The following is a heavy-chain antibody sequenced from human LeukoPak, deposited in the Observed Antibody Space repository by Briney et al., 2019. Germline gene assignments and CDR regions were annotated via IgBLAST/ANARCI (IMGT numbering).Heavy chain of an antibody. J-gene: IGHJ4*02. Sequence: RGTPRLSCAVSGFTLCSFWMSWGGQAPGHGVEWLANIKQDGSEKYYADSVKGRFTISRDNAKNSLYLQMNSLRGEDTAVYYCARSAYSGYDTKGDYWGQGTLVTVSS. D-gene: IGHD5-12*01. CDR1: GFTLCSFW. V-gene: IGHV3-7*01. CDR3: ARSAYSGYDTKGDY. CDR2: IKQDGSEK.